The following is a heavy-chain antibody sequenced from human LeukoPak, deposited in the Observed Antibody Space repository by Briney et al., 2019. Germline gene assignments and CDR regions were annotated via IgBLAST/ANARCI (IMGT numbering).Heavy chain of an antibody. Sequence: GGSLRLSCAASGFTFSSYAMRWVRQAPGKGLEWVSTITGGGDITKYADSMKGRFTISRDDPKNTLYLQLNSLRADDTAVYYCARDRRPWYFDLWGRGTLVTVSS. J-gene: IGHJ2*01. D-gene: IGHD6-6*01. CDR1: GFTFSSYA. CDR2: ITGGGDIT. CDR3: ARDRRPWYFDL. V-gene: IGHV3-23*01.